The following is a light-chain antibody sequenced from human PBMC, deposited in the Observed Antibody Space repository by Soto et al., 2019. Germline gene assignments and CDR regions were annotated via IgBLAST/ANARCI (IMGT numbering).Light chain of an antibody. V-gene: IGKV1-39*01. CDR3: QQSYSTPQT. J-gene: IGKJ1*01. CDR2: DTS. Sequence: DIQMTQSPSSLSASVGDRVTITCRASQSIKNYLNWYQQKPGQAPKLLIHDTSNLQSGVPSGFSGSESGTDFTLTISSLQPEDFATYYCQQSYSTPQTFGQGTKVEIK. CDR1: QSIKNY.